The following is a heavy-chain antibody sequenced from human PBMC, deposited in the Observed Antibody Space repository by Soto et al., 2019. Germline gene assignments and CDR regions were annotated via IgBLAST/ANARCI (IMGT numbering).Heavy chain of an antibody. CDR3: ARSTGCIGGSCNDAFDI. V-gene: IGHV1-8*01. J-gene: IGHJ3*02. CDR2: MNPNSGNT. D-gene: IGHD2-15*01. Sequence: QVQLVQSGAEVKKPGASVKVSCKASGYTFTSYDINWVRQATGQGLEWMGWMNPNSGNTGYAQKCQGRVTMTRNTSISTAYLELSSLRSEDTAVYYCARSTGCIGGSCNDAFDIWGQGTMVTVSS. CDR1: GYTFTSYD.